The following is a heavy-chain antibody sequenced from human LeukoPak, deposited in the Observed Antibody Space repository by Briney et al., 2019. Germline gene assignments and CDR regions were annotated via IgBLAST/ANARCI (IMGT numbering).Heavy chain of an antibody. CDR2: IYHSGST. Sequence: SETLSLTCAVSGYSISSGYYWGWLRQPPGKGLEWIGSIYHSGSTYYNPSLKSRVTISVDTSKNQFSLKLSSVTAADTAVYYCARETGGYSYSLDYWGQGTLVTVSS. CDR1: GYSISSGYY. CDR3: ARETGGYSYSLDY. D-gene: IGHD5-18*01. J-gene: IGHJ4*02. V-gene: IGHV4-38-2*02.